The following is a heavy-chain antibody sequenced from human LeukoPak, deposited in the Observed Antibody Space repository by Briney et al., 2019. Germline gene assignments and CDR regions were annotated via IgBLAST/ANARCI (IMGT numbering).Heavy chain of an antibody. CDR1: GFSFDDYA. J-gene: IGHJ4*02. CDR2: VSWNSGTI. V-gene: IGHV3-9*01. Sequence: GVSLRLSCTASGFSFDDYAMHWVRQAPGKGLEWVSTVSWNSGTIRYVDSVKGRFTISRDNAKNSLYLQMNSLRPEDTALYYCARFSGATGKAFDHWGQGTLVTVSS. D-gene: IGHD6-13*01. CDR3: ARFSGATGKAFDH.